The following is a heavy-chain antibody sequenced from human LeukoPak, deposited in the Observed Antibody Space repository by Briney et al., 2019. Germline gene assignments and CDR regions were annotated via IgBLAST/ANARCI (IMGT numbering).Heavy chain of an antibody. D-gene: IGHD2-2*01. CDR3: ARDLNDDSHSPYQLGLSNWFDP. Sequence: ASVKVSCKASGYTFTSYGISWVRQAPGQGLEWMGWISAYNGNTNYAQKLQGRVTMTTDTSTSTAYMELRSLRSDDTAVYYCARDLNDDSHSPYQLGLSNWFDPWGQGTLVTVSS. CDR2: ISAYNGNT. J-gene: IGHJ5*02. V-gene: IGHV1-18*01. CDR1: GYTFTSYG.